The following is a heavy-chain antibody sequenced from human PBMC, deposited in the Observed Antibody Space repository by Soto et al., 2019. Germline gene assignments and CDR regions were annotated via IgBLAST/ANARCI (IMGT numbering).Heavy chain of an antibody. Sequence: QVQLVESGRGVVQPGRSLRLSCAASGFTFSTYGMHWVRQAPGKGLEWVAVMGNDGITTFYADSVKGRFTISRDNSKNTLFLQMNSLRADDRVVYYCAKEFQWELHAFDIWGQGTMVTVSS. CDR1: GFTFSTYG. D-gene: IGHD1-26*01. V-gene: IGHV3-30*18. CDR3: AKEFQWELHAFDI. CDR2: MGNDGITT. J-gene: IGHJ3*02.